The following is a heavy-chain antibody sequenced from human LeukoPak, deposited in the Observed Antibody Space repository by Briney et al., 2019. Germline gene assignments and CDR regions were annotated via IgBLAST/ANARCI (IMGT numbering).Heavy chain of an antibody. CDR2: ISSSSTI. CDR3: AKEYCGGDCYSDYFDY. V-gene: IGHV3-69-1*01. D-gene: IGHD2-21*02. CDR1: GFTFSDYY. J-gene: IGHJ4*02. Sequence: GGSLRLSCAASGFTFSDYYMNWVPQAPGKGPEWVSSISSSSTIYYADSVKGRFTISRDNAKNSLYLQMNSLRAEDTALYYCAKEYCGGDCYSDYFDYWGQGTLVTVSS.